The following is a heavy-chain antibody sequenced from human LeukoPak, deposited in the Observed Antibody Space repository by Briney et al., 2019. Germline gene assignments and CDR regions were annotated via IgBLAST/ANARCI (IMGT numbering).Heavy chain of an antibody. Sequence: SQTLSLTCTVSGGDSISSGDYYWNWIRQPPGKGLEWIAYIYNTDNTKYNPSLKSRATISVDTSKNQISLRLRSVTAADTAVYYCARDTSLGMPQWFDPWGQGALVTVSS. CDR3: ARDTSLGMPQWFDP. CDR2: IYNTDNT. CDR1: GGDSISSGDYY. V-gene: IGHV4-61*08. D-gene: IGHD2-2*01. J-gene: IGHJ5*02.